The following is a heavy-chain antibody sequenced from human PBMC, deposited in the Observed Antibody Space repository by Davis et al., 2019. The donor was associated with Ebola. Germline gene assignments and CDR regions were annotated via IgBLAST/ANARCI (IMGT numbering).Heavy chain of an antibody. D-gene: IGHD1-7*01. V-gene: IGHV1-8*02. CDR2: MNPNSGNT. CDR3: ARTGNTWGLGYYYGMDV. J-gene: IGHJ6*04. CDR1: GYTFTGYY. Sequence: ASVMVSCKASGYTFTGYYMHWVRQAPGQGLEWMGWMNPNSGNTGYAQKFQGRVTMTRNTSISTAYMELSSLRSEDTAVYYCARTGNTWGLGYYYGMDVWGKGSTVTVSS.